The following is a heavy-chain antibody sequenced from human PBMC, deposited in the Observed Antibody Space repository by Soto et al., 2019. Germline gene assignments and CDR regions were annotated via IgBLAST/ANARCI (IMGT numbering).Heavy chain of an antibody. D-gene: IGHD3-3*01. CDR1: GYSFTSYW. V-gene: IGHV5-51*01. J-gene: IGHJ5*02. CDR2: IYPGDSDT. CDR3: QRQSGATIFRVVRDDNWFDP. Sequence: PGESLKISCKGSGYSFTSYWICWVRQMPVKGLEWMGIIYPGDSDTRYSPSFQGQVTISADKSISTAYLQSSSLRASDTAMYYCQRQSGATIFRVVRDDNWFDPSGQGTLVTFSS.